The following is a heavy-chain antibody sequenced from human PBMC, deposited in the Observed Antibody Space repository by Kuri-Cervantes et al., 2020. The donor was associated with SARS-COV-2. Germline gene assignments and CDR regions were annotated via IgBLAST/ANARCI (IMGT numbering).Heavy chain of an antibody. CDR2: ISSGSSYI. J-gene: IGHJ6*03. Sequence: GGSLRLSCAASGFTFSSYTMNWVRQAPGKGLEWVSSISSGSSYIYYADSVKGRFTISRDNSKNTLYLQMNSLRAEDTAVYYCARKAVAGTYYYYMDVWGKGTTVTVSS. D-gene: IGHD6-19*01. CDR1: GFTFSSYT. V-gene: IGHV3-21*01. CDR3: ARKAVAGTYYYYMDV.